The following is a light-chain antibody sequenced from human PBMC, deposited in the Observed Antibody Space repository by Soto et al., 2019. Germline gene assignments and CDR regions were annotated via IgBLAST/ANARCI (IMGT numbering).Light chain of an antibody. Sequence: QAVVTQEPSLTVSPGGTVTLTCDSSTGAVTSGHYPYWFQQKPGQAPRTLIYDTNKKHSWTPARFSVSLLGGKAALTLSGAQPDDEADYYCLLGYSGPRVFGGGTKLTVL. J-gene: IGLJ3*02. CDR1: TGAVTSGHY. V-gene: IGLV7-46*01. CDR2: DTN. CDR3: LLGYSGPRV.